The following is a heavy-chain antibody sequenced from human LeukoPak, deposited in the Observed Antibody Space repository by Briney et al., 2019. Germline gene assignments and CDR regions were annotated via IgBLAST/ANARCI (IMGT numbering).Heavy chain of an antibody. D-gene: IGHD6-19*01. Sequence: PSETLSLTCAVYGGSFSGYYWSWIRQPPGKGLEWIGEINHSGSTNYNPSPKSRVTISVDTSKTQFSLKLSSVTAADTAVYYCARGMAGDFYYYYYYMDVWGKGTTVTVSS. V-gene: IGHV4-34*01. J-gene: IGHJ6*03. CDR3: ARGMAGDFYYYYYYMDV. CDR1: GGSFSGYY. CDR2: INHSGST.